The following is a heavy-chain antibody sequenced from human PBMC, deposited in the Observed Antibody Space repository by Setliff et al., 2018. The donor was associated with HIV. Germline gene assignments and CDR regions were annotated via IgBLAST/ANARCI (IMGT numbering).Heavy chain of an antibody. J-gene: IGHJ6*02. CDR1: GLIFSSYE. Sequence: GSLRLSCAASGLIFSSYEMNWVRQAPGKGLEWLGRIKKSSDGGKTDDASPVKGRFTISRDDSKNTLYLQMNSLKIEDTAVYFCATDNGPSYSMDIWGQGTTVTVSS. CDR2: IKKSSDGGKT. V-gene: IGHV3-15*01. D-gene: IGHD2-21*01. CDR3: ATDNGPSYSMDI.